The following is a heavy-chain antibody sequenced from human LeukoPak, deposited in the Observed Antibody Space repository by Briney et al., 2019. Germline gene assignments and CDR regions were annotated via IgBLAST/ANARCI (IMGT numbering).Heavy chain of an antibody. J-gene: IGHJ4*02. CDR3: ARDVDFDS. Sequence: GGSLRLSCAASGFTFRSYWMHWVRQAPGKGLMWVSRINSDATSTTYADSVKGRFTISRDNAKNTLYLQMDSLTAEDAGVYYCARDVDFDSWGQGTLVTVSS. V-gene: IGHV3-74*03. CDR1: GFTFRSYW. CDR2: INSDATST.